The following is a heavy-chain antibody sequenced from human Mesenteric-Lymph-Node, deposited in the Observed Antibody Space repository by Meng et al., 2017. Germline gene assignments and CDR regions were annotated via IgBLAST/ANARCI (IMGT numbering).Heavy chain of an antibody. CDR1: GFTFSSYA. V-gene: IGHV3-30*04. Sequence: GGSLRLSCAASGFTFSSYAMHWVRQAPGKGLEWVAVISYDGSNKYYADSVKGRFTISRDNSKNTLYLQMNSLRAEDTAVYYCARDGARIAVAGIGPLYFDYWGQGTLVTVSS. CDR3: ARDGARIAVAGIGPLYFDY. J-gene: IGHJ4*02. D-gene: IGHD6-19*01. CDR2: ISYDGSNK.